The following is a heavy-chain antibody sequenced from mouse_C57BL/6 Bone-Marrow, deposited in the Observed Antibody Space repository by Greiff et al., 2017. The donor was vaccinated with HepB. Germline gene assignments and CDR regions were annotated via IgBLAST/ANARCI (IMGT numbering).Heavy chain of an antibody. J-gene: IGHJ4*01. Sequence: DVMLVESGGGLVKPGGSLKLSCAASGFTFSDYGMHWVRQAPEKGLEWVAYISSGSSTIYYADTVKGRFTISRDNAKNTLFLQMTSLRSEDTAMYYCARPSITTVRGAMDYWGQGTSVTVSS. CDR3: ARPSITTVRGAMDY. V-gene: IGHV5-17*01. CDR2: ISSGSSTI. D-gene: IGHD1-1*01. CDR1: GFTFSDYG.